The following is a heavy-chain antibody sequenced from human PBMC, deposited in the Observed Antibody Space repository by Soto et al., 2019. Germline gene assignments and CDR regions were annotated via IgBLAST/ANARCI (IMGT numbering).Heavy chain of an antibody. CDR1: GFTFSSYS. J-gene: IGHJ6*03. CDR2: ISSSSSYI. D-gene: IGHD6-13*01. CDR3: ARDYPYSSSWYEGRYYYYYMDV. V-gene: IGHV3-21*01. Sequence: GGSLRLSCAASGFTFSSYSMNWVRQAPGKGLEWVSSISSSSSYIYYADSVKGRFTISRDNAKNSLYLQMNSLRAEDTAVYYCARDYPYSSSWYEGRYYYYYMDVWGKGTTVTVSS.